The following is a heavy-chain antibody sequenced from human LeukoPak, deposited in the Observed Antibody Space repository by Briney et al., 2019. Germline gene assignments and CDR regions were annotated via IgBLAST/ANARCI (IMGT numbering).Heavy chain of an antibody. V-gene: IGHV1-69*13. J-gene: IGHJ4*02. CDR2: IIPIFGTA. CDR3: ARERSYDILTGPYDY. Sequence: SVKVSCKASGGTFSSYAISWVRQAPGQGLEWMGGIIPIFGTAHYAQKFQGRVTITADESTSTAYMELSSLRSEDTAVYYCARERSYDILTGPYDYWGQGTLVTVSS. D-gene: IGHD3-9*01. CDR1: GGTFSSYA.